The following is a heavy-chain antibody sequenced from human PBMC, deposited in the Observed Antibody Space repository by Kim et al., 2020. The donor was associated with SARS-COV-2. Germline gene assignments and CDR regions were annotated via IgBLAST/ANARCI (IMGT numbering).Heavy chain of an antibody. CDR2: ISSSSSYT. CDR3: AREGGRYGSGSYFAFDY. Sequence: GGSLRLSCAASGFTFSDYYMSWIRQAPGKGLEWVSYISSSSSYTNYADSVKGRFTISRDNAKNSLYLQMNSLRAEDTAVYYCAREGGRYGSGSYFAFDYWGQGTLVTVSS. CDR1: GFTFSDYY. D-gene: IGHD3-10*01. J-gene: IGHJ4*02. V-gene: IGHV3-11*06.